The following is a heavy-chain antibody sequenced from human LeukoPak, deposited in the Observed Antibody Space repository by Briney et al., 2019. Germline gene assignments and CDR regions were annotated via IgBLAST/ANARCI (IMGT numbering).Heavy chain of an antibody. CDR3: ARNWGNDY. Sequence: PGGSLRLSCAASGFTFSSYGMHWVRQAPGKGLEWVAVISYDGSNKYYADSVKGRFTISRDNAKNSLYLQMNSLRAEDTAVYYCARNWGNDYWGQGTLVTVSS. J-gene: IGHJ4*02. CDR1: GFTFSSYG. D-gene: IGHD7-27*01. V-gene: IGHV3-30*03. CDR2: ISYDGSNK.